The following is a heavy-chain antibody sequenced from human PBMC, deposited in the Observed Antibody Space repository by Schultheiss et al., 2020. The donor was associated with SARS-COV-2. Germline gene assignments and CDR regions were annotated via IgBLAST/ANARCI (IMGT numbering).Heavy chain of an antibody. J-gene: IGHJ6*02. CDR1: GYSFTSYW. CDR3: ARAPPITMVRGVITRDYGMDV. Sequence: GESLKISCKGSGYSFTSYWIGWVRQMPGKGLEWMGIIYPGDSDTRYSPSFQGQVTISADKSISTAYLQWSSLKASDTAMYYCARAPPITMVRGVITRDYGMDVWGQGTTVTVSS. D-gene: IGHD3-10*01. CDR2: IYPGDSDT. V-gene: IGHV5-51*01.